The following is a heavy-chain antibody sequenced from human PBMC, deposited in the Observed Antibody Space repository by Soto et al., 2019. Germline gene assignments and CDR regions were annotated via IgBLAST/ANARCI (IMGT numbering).Heavy chain of an antibody. D-gene: IGHD1-26*01. CDR1: GYTFTGYY. CDR2: INPNSGGT. J-gene: IGHJ4*02. V-gene: IGHV1-2*04. CDR3: ARTGEKGATSNFDY. Sequence: ASVNVSCKASGYTFTGYYMHWVRQAPGQGLEWMGWINPNSGGTNYAQKFQGWVTMTRDTSISTAYMELSRLRSDDTAVYYCARTGEKGATSNFDYWGQGTLVTVSS.